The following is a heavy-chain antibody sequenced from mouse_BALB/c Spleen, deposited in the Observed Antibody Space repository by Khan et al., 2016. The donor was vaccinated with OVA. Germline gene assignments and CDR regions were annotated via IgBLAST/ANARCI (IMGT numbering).Heavy chain of an antibody. CDR2: IDPSDSET. V-gene: IGHV1-61*01. D-gene: IGHD2-10*02. J-gene: IGHJ3*01. CDR1: GYTFTSFW. Sequence: QVQLQQPGAELVRPGASVKLSCKASGYTFTSFWMNWVTERPGQGLEWIGMIDPSDSETHYNQMFKDKATLTVDKSSSTAYMQLSGLTSEDSAVFYCARGGYGTSFAYWGQGTLVTVSA. CDR3: ARGGYGTSFAY.